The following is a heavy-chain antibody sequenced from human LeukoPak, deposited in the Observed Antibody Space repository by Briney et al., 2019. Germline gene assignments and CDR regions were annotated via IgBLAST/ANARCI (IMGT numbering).Heavy chain of an antibody. CDR3: AKGSGRGYSYGYPY. D-gene: IGHD5-18*01. V-gene: IGHV3-23*01. Sequence: GGSLRLSCAASGFTFSSYAMSWVRQAPGKGLEWVSVISSSGGSTYYADSVKGRFTISRDSSKNKLYLQMNSPRAEDTAVYYCAKGSGRGYSYGYPYWGQGTLVTVSS. CDR1: GFTFSSYA. J-gene: IGHJ4*02. CDR2: ISSSGGST.